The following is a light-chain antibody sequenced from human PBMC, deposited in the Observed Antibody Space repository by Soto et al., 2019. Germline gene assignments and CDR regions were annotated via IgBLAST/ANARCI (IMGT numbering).Light chain of an antibody. J-gene: IGLJ2*01. CDR1: RGNIASNY. CDR2: EDN. V-gene: IGLV6-57*02. CDR3: QSHDSSNVV. Sequence: NFMLTQPHSVSESPGKTVTISCTGSRGNIASNYVQWYQQRPGSAPTTVIYEDNKRPSGVPDRFSGSIDRSSNSASLIISGLKTEDEADYYCQSHDSSNVVFGGGTKLTVL.